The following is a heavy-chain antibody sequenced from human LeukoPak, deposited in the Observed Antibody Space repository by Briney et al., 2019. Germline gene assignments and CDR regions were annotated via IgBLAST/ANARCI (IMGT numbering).Heavy chain of an antibody. CDR1: GGSISSYY. J-gene: IGHJ4*02. CDR2: IYYTGST. Sequence: SETLSLTCTVSGGSISSYYWSWIRQPPGKGLEWIGYIYYTGSTNYNPSLKSRVTISVDTSKNQFSLKLSSVTAADTAVYYCARSGKSAYILDYWGQGTLVTVSS. V-gene: IGHV4-59*01. D-gene: IGHD3-16*01. CDR3: ARSGKSAYILDY.